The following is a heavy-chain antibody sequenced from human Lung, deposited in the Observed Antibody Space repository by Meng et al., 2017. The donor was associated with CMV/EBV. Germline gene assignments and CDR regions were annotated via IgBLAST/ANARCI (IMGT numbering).Heavy chain of an antibody. D-gene: IGHD3-22*01. V-gene: IGHV1-3*01. CDR3: ARAGYDSSGYYPQPFDY. CDR1: GYTLTSYA. Sequence: QVQLVQSGAEVKKPGASVKVSCKVSGYTLTSYAMHWVRQAPGQRLEWMGWINAGNGNTKYSQRFQGRVTITRDTSASTAYMELSSLRSEDTTVYYCARAGYDSSGYYPQPFDYWGQGPLVTVSS. J-gene: IGHJ4*02. CDR2: INAGNGNT.